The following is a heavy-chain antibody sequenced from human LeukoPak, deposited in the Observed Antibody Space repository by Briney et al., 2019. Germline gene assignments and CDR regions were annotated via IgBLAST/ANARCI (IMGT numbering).Heavy chain of an antibody. Sequence: SETLSLTCAVYGGSFSGYYWSWIRQPPGKGLEWIGEINHSGSTNYNPSLKSRVTISVDTSKSQFSLKLSSVTAADTAVYYCARRSSYGAKMFGRKFDYWGQGTLVTVSS. V-gene: IGHV4-34*01. CDR2: INHSGST. D-gene: IGHD3-10*02. CDR1: GGSFSGYY. CDR3: ARRSSYGAKMFGRKFDY. J-gene: IGHJ4*02.